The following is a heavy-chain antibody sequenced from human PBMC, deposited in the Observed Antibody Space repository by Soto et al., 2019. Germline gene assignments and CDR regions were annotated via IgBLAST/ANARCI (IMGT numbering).Heavy chain of an antibody. CDR3: ARDEGSGTYFVGGGASVNFGLDV. V-gene: IGHV1-69*01. Sequence: QVQLTQSGSAATRAGSSAKVSCKASGGSISTYALSWVRQAPGQGLEWVGGIIPISGSTNYAQRFQGRVTIVADETTNTAYMELISLRFEDTAVYYCARDEGSGTYFVGGGASVNFGLDVWGQGTTVTVSS. CDR2: IIPISGST. CDR1: GGSISTYA. J-gene: IGHJ6*02. D-gene: IGHD3-10*01.